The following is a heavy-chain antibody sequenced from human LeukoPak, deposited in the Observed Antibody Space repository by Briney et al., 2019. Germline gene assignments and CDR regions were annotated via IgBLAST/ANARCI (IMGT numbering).Heavy chain of an antibody. CDR2: IIPIFGTA. Sequence: SVKVSCKASGGTFSSYAISWVRQAPGQGFEWMGGIIPIFGTANYAQKFQGRVTITTDESTSTAYMELSSLRSEDTAVYYCARALSTTVTTPDYWGQGTLVTVSS. D-gene: IGHD4-17*01. CDR1: GGTFSSYA. V-gene: IGHV1-69*05. CDR3: ARALSTTVTTPDY. J-gene: IGHJ4*02.